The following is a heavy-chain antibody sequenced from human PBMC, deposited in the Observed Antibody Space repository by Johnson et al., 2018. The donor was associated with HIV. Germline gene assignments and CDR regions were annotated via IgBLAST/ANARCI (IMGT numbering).Heavy chain of an antibody. V-gene: IGHV3-30*02. CDR1: GFTFSSYG. D-gene: IGHD6-6*01. J-gene: IGHJ3*02. CDR3: ARVYSSSSAHAFDI. CDR2: IRYDGSNK. Sequence: QVQLLESGGGLVQPGGSLRLSCAASGFTFSSYGMHWVRQAPGKGLEWVAFIRYDGSNKYYADSVKGRFTISRDNSKNTLYLQMNSLRAEDTAVYYCARVYSSSSAHAFDIWGQGTMVTVSS.